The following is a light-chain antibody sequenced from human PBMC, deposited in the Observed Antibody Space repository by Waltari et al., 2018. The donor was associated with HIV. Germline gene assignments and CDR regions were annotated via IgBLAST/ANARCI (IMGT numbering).Light chain of an antibody. V-gene: IGLV3-21*02. CDR3: QVWDISSDQVV. CDR2: DES. J-gene: IGLJ2*01. CDR1: NIGGER. Sequence: SYVLTQPPSVSVAPGQTATITCGGKNIGGERVHWYQQKPGQAPVLVVYDESDRPSGIPERFSGSNSDNTATLTISRVEAGDEADYYCQVWDISSDQVVFGGGTKLTVL.